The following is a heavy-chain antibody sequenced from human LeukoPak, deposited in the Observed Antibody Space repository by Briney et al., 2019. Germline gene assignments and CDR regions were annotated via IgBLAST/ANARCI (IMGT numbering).Heavy chain of an antibody. J-gene: IGHJ4*02. CDR3: ARSILHSGGSCCWYYFHY. CDR2: IYYSGST. Sequence: KPSETLSLTCTVSGGSISSYYWSWIRQPPGKGLEWIGYIYYSGSTSYNPSLNSRVTFSIGTSKSQFSLHLNSVTAADTAVYYCARSILHSGGSCCWYYFHYWGQGALVTVSS. CDR1: GGSISSYY. D-gene: IGHD2-15*01. V-gene: IGHV4-59*01.